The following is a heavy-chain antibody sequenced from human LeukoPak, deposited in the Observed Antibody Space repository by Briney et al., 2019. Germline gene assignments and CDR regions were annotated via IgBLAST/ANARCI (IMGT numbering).Heavy chain of an antibody. D-gene: IGHD3-3*01. Sequence: PSETLSLTRTVSGVSVSSGSYYWSWLRQPPGKGLEWIGYIYYSGSTNYNPSLKSRVTISVDTSKNQFSLKLSSVTAADTAVYYCARGPVPILEWLQYYYYGMDVWGQGTTVTVSS. CDR2: IYYSGST. CDR1: GVSVSSGSYY. J-gene: IGHJ6*02. CDR3: ARGPVPILEWLQYYYYGMDV. V-gene: IGHV4-61*01.